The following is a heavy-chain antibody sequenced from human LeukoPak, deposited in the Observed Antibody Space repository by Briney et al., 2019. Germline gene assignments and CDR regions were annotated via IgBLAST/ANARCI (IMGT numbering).Heavy chain of an antibody. Sequence: PGESLKISCQGSGYRFTSYWIGWVRQMPGKGLEWMGIIYPGDSDTRYSPSFQGQVTISADKSISTAYLQWSSLKASDTAMYYCARQPSETGYYDSSGPEYFQHWGQGTLVTVSS. V-gene: IGHV5-51*01. CDR3: ARQPSETGYYDSSGPEYFQH. J-gene: IGHJ1*01. D-gene: IGHD3-22*01. CDR1: GYRFTSYW. CDR2: IYPGDSDT.